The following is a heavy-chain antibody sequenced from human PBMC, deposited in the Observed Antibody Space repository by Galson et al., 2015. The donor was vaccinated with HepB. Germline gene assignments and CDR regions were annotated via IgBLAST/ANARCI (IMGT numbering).Heavy chain of an antibody. CDR1: GFTFSSYA. Sequence: SLRLSCAASGFTFSSYAMSWVRQAPGKGLEWVSAISGSGGSTYYADSVKGRFTISRDNSKNTLYLQMNSLRAEDTAVYYCAKGIAVAGAGPIDYWGQGTLVTVSS. J-gene: IGHJ4*02. CDR3: AKGIAVAGAGPIDY. CDR2: ISGSGGST. D-gene: IGHD6-19*01. V-gene: IGHV3-23*01.